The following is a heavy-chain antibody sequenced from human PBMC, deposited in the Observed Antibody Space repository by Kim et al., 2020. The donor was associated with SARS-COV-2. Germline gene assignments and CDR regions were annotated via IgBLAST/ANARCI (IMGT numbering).Heavy chain of an antibody. V-gene: IGHV3-23*03. CDR1: GFTFSSYA. J-gene: IGHJ3*02. Sequence: GGSLRLSCAASGFTFSSYAMSWVRQAPGKGMEGFSLIYTGGSGTYYADSVKGRFTISRDNSRNTLYLQMNSLRAEDTAVYYCAKAVGSGYDDAFDIWGQG. CDR3: AKAVGSGYDDAFDI. D-gene: IGHD5-12*01. CDR2: IYTGGSGT.